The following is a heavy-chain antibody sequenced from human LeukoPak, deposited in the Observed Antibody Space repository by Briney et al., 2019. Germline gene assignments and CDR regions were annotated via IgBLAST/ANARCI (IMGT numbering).Heavy chain of an antibody. V-gene: IGHV4-39*01. CDR3: ARGSGPGAKTNWFDP. CDR1: GGSISSNNYY. D-gene: IGHD3-10*01. Sequence: PSETLSLTCTVSGGSISSNNYYWGWIRQPPGKGLGWIGTIYYTGSTYYNPSLKSRVTISVDTSKNQFSLKLSSVTAADTAVYYCARGSGPGAKTNWFDPWGQGTLVLVSS. CDR2: IYYTGST. J-gene: IGHJ5*02.